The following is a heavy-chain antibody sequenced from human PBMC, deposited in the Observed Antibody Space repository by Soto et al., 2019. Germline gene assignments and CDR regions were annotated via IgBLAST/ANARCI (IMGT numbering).Heavy chain of an antibody. Sequence: SETLSLTCAVSSGSISSSNWWSWVRQPPGKGLEWIGEIYHSGSTNYNPSLKSRVTISVDKSKNQFSLKLSSVTAADTAVYYCARGFYGNNEFYYYYYMDVWGKGTTVTVSS. CDR1: SGSISSSNW. D-gene: IGHD4-17*01. V-gene: IGHV4-4*02. J-gene: IGHJ6*03. CDR2: IYHSGST. CDR3: ARGFYGNNEFYYYYYMDV.